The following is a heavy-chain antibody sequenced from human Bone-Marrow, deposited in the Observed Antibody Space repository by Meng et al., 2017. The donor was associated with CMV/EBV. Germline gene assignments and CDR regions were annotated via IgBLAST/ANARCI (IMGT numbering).Heavy chain of an antibody. CDR3: ARETTGDYFDY. Sequence: ESLKISCAASRFIFSSYTMNWVRQAPGKGLEWVSSISTSSSYIFYADSVKGRFTISRDNAKNSLYLKMNSLRAEDTAVYYCARETTGDYFDYWGQGTLVTVSS. V-gene: IGHV3-21*06. CDR2: ISTSSSYI. D-gene: IGHD7-27*01. J-gene: IGHJ4*02. CDR1: RFIFSSYT.